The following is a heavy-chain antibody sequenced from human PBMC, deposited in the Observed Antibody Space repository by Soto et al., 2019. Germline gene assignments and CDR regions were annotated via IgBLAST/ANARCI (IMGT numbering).Heavy chain of an antibody. Sequence: QVQLVQSGAEVKKPGASVKVSCKASGYTFSGYYMHWVRQAPGQGLEWMGWINPNSGGTNYAQKCQGWVTMTRDTSISPAYLELSRLSSDDTAVYYCARDRYYDSSGDSHDAFDIWGQGTMVTVAS. CDR3: ARDRYYDSSGDSHDAFDI. CDR2: INPNSGGT. V-gene: IGHV1-2*04. CDR1: GYTFSGYY. J-gene: IGHJ3*02. D-gene: IGHD3-22*01.